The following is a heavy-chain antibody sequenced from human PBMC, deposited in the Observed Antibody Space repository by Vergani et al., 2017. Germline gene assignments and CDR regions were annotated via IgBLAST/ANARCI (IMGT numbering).Heavy chain of an antibody. CDR2: INPSGGST. D-gene: IGHD4-17*01. Sequence: QVQLVQSGAEVKKPGASVKVSCKASVYTFTSYYMHWVRQAPGQGLEWMGIINPSGGSTSYAQKFQGRVTMTRDTSTSTVYMALSSLRSEDTAVYYCARATAEYGDYGGSFDYWGQGTLVTVSS. CDR1: VYTFTSYY. J-gene: IGHJ4*02. CDR3: ARATAEYGDYGGSFDY. V-gene: IGHV1-46*03.